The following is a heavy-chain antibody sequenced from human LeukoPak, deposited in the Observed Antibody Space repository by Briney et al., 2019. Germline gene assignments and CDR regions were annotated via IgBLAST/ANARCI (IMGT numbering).Heavy chain of an antibody. J-gene: IGHJ4*02. CDR1: GFTFSSSA. D-gene: IGHD1-26*01. V-gene: IGHV3-23*03. CDR2: IYSGGGT. CDR3: ARGWESGSFDY. Sequence: GGSLRLSCAGTGFTFSSSAMGWVRQAPGKGLEWVSVIYSGGGTYYADSVKGRFTISRDNSKNTLYLQMNSLRAEDTAVYYCARGWESGSFDYWGQGTLVTVSS.